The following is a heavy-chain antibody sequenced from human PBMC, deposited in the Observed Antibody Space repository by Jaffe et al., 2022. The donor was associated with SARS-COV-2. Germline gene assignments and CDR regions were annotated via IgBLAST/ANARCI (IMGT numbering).Heavy chain of an antibody. CDR2: ISASGTST. CDR1: GFTFRTNA. Sequence: EVQLVESGGGLVQPGGSLRLSCLASGFTFRTNAMGWVRQAPGKGLEWVSGISASGTSTYYTGSVKGRFTISRDNSKNTTYLQMNSLRAEDTALYYCAKRLGELHQGPVDYWGQGTLVTVSS. CDR3: AKRLGELHQGPVDY. J-gene: IGHJ4*02. D-gene: IGHD3-16*01. V-gene: IGHV3-23*04.